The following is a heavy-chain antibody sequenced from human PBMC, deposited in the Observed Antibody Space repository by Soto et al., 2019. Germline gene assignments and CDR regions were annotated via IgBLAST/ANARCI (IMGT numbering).Heavy chain of an antibody. CDR2: INTGVDGT. V-gene: IGHV1-3*04. CDR3: AREVQGITSFDY. Sequence: QVQLIQSGPQMIQPGASVRVSCKASGFTAHSFGFHWVRQAPGQGPEWLGWINTGVDGTIYSQRFQDRVRVTRDTSANTVYLGVSSLTSEDTAVYYWAREVQGITSFDYWGQGTLVTVST. CDR1: GFTAHSFG. J-gene: IGHJ4*02. D-gene: IGHD3-10*01.